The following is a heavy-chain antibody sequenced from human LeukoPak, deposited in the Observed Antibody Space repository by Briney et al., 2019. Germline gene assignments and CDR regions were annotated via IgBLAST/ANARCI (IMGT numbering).Heavy chain of an antibody. CDR1: GFNLRSSW. CDR3: ARNTVSAAGDY. Sequence: PGGSLRLSCAASGFNLRSSWMTWGRQAPGKGLERVANIKEDGSEEKYVDSVKGRFTISRDNAKNSLYLQMNSLGAEDTAVYYCARNTVSAAGDYWGQGTLVIVSS. CDR2: IKEDGSEE. V-gene: IGHV3-7*01. D-gene: IGHD4-17*01. J-gene: IGHJ4*02.